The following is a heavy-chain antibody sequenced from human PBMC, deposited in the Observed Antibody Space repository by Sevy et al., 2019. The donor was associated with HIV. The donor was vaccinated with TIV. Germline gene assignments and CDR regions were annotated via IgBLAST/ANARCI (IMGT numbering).Heavy chain of an antibody. J-gene: IGHJ4*02. CDR3: ARDLRVDLDY. Sequence: GGSLRLSCAASGFTFSSYAFHWVRQAPGMGLEWVAVISFDGRKTDYANSVKGRFTISKDNSKNTLHLRMSRLRGDDTAVYYCARDLRVDLDYWGQRTLVTVSS. V-gene: IGHV3-30*04. CDR2: ISFDGRKT. CDR1: GFTFSSYA.